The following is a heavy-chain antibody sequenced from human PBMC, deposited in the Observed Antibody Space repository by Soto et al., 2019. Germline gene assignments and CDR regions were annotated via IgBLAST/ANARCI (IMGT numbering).Heavy chain of an antibody. CDR3: ARWRGDSSSGDWGFDY. Sequence: QVQLQESGPGLVKPSETLSLTCTVSGGSISTYYWTWIRQPPGKGLEWIGYIYYSGTTKFNPSLKSRVTISVDTSKNQFSLRLTSVTAADTAVYYCARWRGDSSSGDWGFDYWCQGTLVTVSS. CDR2: IYYSGTT. V-gene: IGHV4-59*01. J-gene: IGHJ4*02. D-gene: IGHD6-13*01. CDR1: GGSISTYY.